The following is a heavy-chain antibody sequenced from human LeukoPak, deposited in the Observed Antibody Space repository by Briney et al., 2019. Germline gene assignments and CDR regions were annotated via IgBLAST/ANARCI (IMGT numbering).Heavy chain of an antibody. D-gene: IGHD3-10*01. CDR3: ARVPYLSFGEAYFDY. J-gene: IGHJ4*02. V-gene: IGHV3-48*03. CDR1: GFTFSNYE. CDR2: ISSSGTTI. Sequence: SGGSLRLSCAASGFTFSNYEMNWVRQAPGKGLEWVSYISSSGTTIYYADSVKGRFTISRDYAKKSLYLQMNSLRAEDTAVYYCARVPYLSFGEAYFDYWGQGTLVTVSS.